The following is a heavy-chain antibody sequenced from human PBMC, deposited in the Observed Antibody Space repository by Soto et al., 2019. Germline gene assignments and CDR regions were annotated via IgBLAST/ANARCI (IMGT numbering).Heavy chain of an antibody. V-gene: IGHV3-23*04. J-gene: IGHJ4*02. CDR3: AKPPRMITFGGVIAPYFDY. D-gene: IGHD3-16*02. CDR2: ISGSGGST. Sequence: VQLVESGGGVVQPGRSLRLSCAASGFTFSSYAMSWVRQAPGKGLEWVSAISGSGGSTYYADSVKGRFTISRDNSKNTLYLQMNSLRAEDTAVYYCAKPPRMITFGGVIAPYFDYWGQGTLVTVSS. CDR1: GFTFSSYA.